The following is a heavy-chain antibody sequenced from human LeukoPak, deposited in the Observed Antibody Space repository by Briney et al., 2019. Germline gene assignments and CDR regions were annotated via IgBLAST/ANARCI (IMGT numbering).Heavy chain of an antibody. CDR3: ARDLTVAQEYYFDY. J-gene: IGHJ4*02. CDR1: GFTFSSYA. CDR2: ISYDGSNK. V-gene: IGHV3-30-3*01. Sequence: GGSLRLSCAASGFTFSSYAMHWVRQAPGKGLEWVAVISYDGSNKYYADSVKGRFTISRDNVKNSLYLQMNSLRAEDTAVYYCARDLTVAQEYYFDYWGQGTLVTVSS.